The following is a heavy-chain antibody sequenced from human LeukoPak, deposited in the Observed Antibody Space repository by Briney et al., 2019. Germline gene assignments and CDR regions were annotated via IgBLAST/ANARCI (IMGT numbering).Heavy chain of an antibody. CDR1: GFTSSTFA. CDR3: AKIRAVDSSGYYKYYFDY. Sequence: PGGSLRLSCAASGFTSSTFAMIWVRQAPGKGLEWVSAISGSGRDTYYADSVKGRFTISRDNTKNTLYLQMNSLRAEDTAVYYCAKIRAVDSSGYYKYYFDYWGQGTLVTVSS. V-gene: IGHV3-23*01. J-gene: IGHJ4*02. D-gene: IGHD3-22*01. CDR2: ISGSGRDT.